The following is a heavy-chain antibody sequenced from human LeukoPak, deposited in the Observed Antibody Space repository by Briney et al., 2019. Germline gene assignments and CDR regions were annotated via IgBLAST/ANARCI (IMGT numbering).Heavy chain of an antibody. CDR3: AKGSSPFDY. CDR2: ISANGGGT. V-gene: IGHV3-23*01. J-gene: IGHJ4*02. D-gene: IGHD6-13*01. CDR1: GFTFSNYS. Sequence: GGSLRLSCAASGFTFSNYSMSWVRQAPWKGLEWVSAISANGGGTYYADSVKGRFTISRDNSKNTLYLQMNSLRAEDTAVYYCAKGSSPFDYWGQGTLVTVSS.